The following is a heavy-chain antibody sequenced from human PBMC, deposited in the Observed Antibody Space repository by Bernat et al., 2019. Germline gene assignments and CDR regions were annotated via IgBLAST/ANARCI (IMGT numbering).Heavy chain of an antibody. CDR2: INKGNSHTT. J-gene: IGHJ4*02. Sequence: VQLVESGGGVVQPGGSLRLSCAASGFMFSDHYMDWVRQAPGKGLEWLGRINKGNSHTTEYAASVKGRFTVSRDDSRNSLFLQLNSLSAEDTAVYYCARSTSGSILDYWGQGTLVTVSS. D-gene: IGHD3-22*01. CDR3: ARSTSGSILDY. V-gene: IGHV3-72*01. CDR1: GFMFSDHY.